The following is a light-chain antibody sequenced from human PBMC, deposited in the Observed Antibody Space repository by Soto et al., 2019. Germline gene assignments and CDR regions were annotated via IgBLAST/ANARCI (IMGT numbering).Light chain of an antibody. CDR1: QSLLDSNGNSR. J-gene: IGKJ5*01. CDR3: MQALQTPLT. V-gene: IGKV2-28*01. Sequence: DIVMTQSPLSLPVTPGEPASISCRSSQSLLDSNGNSRFDWYLQKPGQSPQLLIYLGSNRASGVTDRFSGSGSGTDFTLKISRVEAEDVGVYYCMQALQTPLTFGQGTRLEIK. CDR2: LGS.